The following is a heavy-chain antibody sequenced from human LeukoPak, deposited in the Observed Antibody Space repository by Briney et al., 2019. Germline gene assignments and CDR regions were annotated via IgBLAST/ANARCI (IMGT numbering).Heavy chain of an antibody. CDR2: ISWNSGSI. Sequence: GRSLGLSCAASGFTFDDYAMHWVRQAPGKGLEWVSGISWNSGSIGYADSVKGRFTISRDNAKNSLYLQMNSLRAEDTALYYCAKGYLTITMIKGDYFDYWGQGTLVTVSS. CDR3: AKGYLTITMIKGDYFDY. D-gene: IGHD3-22*01. J-gene: IGHJ4*02. CDR1: GFTFDDYA. V-gene: IGHV3-9*01.